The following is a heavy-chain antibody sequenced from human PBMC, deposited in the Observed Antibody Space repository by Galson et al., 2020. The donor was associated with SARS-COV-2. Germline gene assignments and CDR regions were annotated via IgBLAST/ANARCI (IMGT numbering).Heavy chain of an antibody. CDR3: ARGGALLWDISAATTRPFDP. J-gene: IGHJ5*02. CDR2: INPNSGGT. CDR1: GYTFIGYY. V-gene: IGHV1-2*04. D-gene: IGHD6-13*01. Sequence: ASVKVSCKASGYTFIGYYMHWVRPAPGQGLEWMGWINPNSGGTNYAQKFQGWVTMTRDTSISTAYMELTRLRSDDTAVYYCARGGALLWDISAATTRPFDPWGQGTLVTVSS.